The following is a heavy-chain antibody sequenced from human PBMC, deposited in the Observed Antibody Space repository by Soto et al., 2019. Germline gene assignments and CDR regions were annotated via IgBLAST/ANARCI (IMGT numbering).Heavy chain of an antibody. CDR3: ARGPLTTYFDY. Sequence: GPDLSSETLSPTCTVSGCSISSYYWSWIRQPPGKGLEWIGYFYYSGSTNYNPSLKSRVTISVDTPKNQFSLKLSSVTAADTAVYYCARGPLTTYFDYWGQGTLVTVSS. CDR2: FYYSGST. V-gene: IGHV4-59*01. J-gene: IGHJ4*02. CDR1: GCSISSYY.